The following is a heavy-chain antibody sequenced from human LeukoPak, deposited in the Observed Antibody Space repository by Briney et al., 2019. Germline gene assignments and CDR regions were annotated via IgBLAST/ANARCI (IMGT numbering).Heavy chain of an antibody. CDR2: IKSKTDGGTT. Sequence: GGSLRLSCAASGFTFSNAWMSWVRQAPGKGLEWVGRIKSKTDGGTTDYAAPVKGRFTISRDDSKNTLYLQMNSLKTEDTAVYYCTTSLGGSYDFDYWGQGTLVTVSP. CDR3: TTSLGGSYDFDY. V-gene: IGHV3-15*01. CDR1: GFTFSNAW. J-gene: IGHJ4*02. D-gene: IGHD1-26*01.